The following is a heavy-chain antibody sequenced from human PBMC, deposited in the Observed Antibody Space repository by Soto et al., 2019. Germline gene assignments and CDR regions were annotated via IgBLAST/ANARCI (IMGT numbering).Heavy chain of an antibody. Sequence: PGGSLRLSCAASGFTFFTYAMSWVRQAPGKGLEWVSSITDSGDSTYYADSVKGRFTISRDNSKNTLYLQMHSLRAEDTAVYYCVRGMSTPGVDFWGQGTLVTVSS. CDR1: GFTFFTYA. V-gene: IGHV3-23*01. CDR3: VRGMSTPGVDF. J-gene: IGHJ4*02. CDR2: ITDSGDST. D-gene: IGHD2-15*01.